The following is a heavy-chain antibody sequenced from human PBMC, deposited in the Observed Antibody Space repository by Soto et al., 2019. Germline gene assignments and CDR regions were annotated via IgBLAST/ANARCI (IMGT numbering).Heavy chain of an antibody. Sequence: QVQLVESGGGVVQPGRSLRLSCAASGFTFSSYGMHWVRQAPGKGLEWVAVIWYDGSNKYYADSVKGRFTISRDNSKNTLDLQMNSLRAEDTAVYYCARDLGIAVDLDYWGQGTLVTVSS. CDR3: ARDLGIAVDLDY. V-gene: IGHV3-33*01. D-gene: IGHD6-19*01. J-gene: IGHJ4*02. CDR2: IWYDGSNK. CDR1: GFTFSSYG.